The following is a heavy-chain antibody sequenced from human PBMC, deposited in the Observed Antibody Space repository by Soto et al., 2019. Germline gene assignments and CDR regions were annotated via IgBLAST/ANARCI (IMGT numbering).Heavy chain of an antibody. Sequence: AGSLRLSCAASGLTVCIYLMHLVRQAPGKGLVWVSRINSDGSTTNYADSVKGRFTISRDNTKNTLYLQMNSLRAEDTAVYYCARPQGGTTYYFDYWGQGTPVTVSS. J-gene: IGHJ4*02. D-gene: IGHD3-16*01. CDR2: INSDGSTT. CDR3: ARPQGGTTYYFDY. V-gene: IGHV3-74*01. CDR1: GLTVCIYL.